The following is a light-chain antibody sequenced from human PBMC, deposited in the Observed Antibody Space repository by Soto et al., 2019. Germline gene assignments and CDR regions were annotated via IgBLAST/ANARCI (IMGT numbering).Light chain of an antibody. CDR1: SGHSTYA. V-gene: IGLV4-69*01. CDR3: QTWGTGIVV. J-gene: IGLJ2*01. Sequence: QSVLTQSPSASASLGASVKLTCTLSSGHSTYAIAWLQQQPEKGPRSLMKLNSDGSHSKGDGIPDRISGSSSGAERYLTISSLQSEDEADYFCQTWGTGIVVFGGGTKLTVL. CDR2: LNSDGSH.